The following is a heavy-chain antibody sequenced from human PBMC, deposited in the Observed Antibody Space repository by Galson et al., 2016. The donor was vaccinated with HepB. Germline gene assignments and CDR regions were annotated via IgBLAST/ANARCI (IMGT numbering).Heavy chain of an antibody. V-gene: IGHV1-69*13. CDR1: GYTFSRHG. CDR2: IIPIFGTA. CDR3: ARGLGTIFGVVITDYYYYGMDV. Sequence: SVKVSCKASGYTFSRHGISWVRQAPGQGLEWMGGIIPIFGTANYAQKFQGRVTITADESTSTAYMELSSLRSEDTAVYYCARGLGTIFGVVITDYYYYGMDVWGQGTTVTVSS. J-gene: IGHJ6*02. D-gene: IGHD3-3*01.